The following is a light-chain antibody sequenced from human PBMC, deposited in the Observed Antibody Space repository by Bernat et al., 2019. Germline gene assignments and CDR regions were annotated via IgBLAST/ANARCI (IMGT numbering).Light chain of an antibody. V-gene: IGKV4-1*01. CDR3: QQYYSTPYT. CDR1: QSVLYSSNNKNY. CDR2: WAS. J-gene: IGKJ2*01. Sequence: DIVMTQSPDSLAVSLGERATINCKSSQSVLYSSNNKNYFGWYQQKPGQPPKLLVYWASTRESGVPDRFSGSGSGTDFTLTISNLQAEDVAVYYCQQYYSTPYTFGQGTKLGIK.